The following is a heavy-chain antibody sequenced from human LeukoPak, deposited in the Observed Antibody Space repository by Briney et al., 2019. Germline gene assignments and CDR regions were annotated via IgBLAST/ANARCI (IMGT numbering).Heavy chain of an antibody. CDR2: IYYSGST. D-gene: IGHD4-17*01. CDR3: AGITVTQGYSYYGMDV. Sequence: SETLSLTCTVSGGSISRYYWSWIRQPPGKGLEWIGYIYYSGSTNYNPSLKSRVTISVDTSKNQFSLKLSTVTAADTAVYYCAGITVTQGYSYYGMDVWGQGTTVTVSS. CDR1: GGSISRYY. J-gene: IGHJ6*01. V-gene: IGHV4-59*08.